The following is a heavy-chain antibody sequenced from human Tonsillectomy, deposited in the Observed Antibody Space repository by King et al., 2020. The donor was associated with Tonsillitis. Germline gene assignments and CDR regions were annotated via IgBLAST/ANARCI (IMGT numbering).Heavy chain of an antibody. V-gene: IGHV3-30-3*01. CDR1: EFTFSSYA. D-gene: IGHD6-19*01. J-gene: IGHJ6*02. Sequence: VQLVESGGGVVQPGRSLRLSCAASEFTFSSYAMHWVRQAPGKGLEWVAVISYDGSNKYYADSVKGRFTISRDNSKNTLYLQMNSLRAEDTAVYYCAREGLVQYYYYGMYVWGQGTTVTVSS. CDR2: ISYDGSNK. CDR3: AREGLVQYYYYGMYV.